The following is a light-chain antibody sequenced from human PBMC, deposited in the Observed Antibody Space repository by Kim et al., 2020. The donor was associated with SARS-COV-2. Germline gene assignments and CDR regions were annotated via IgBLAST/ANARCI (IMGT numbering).Light chain of an antibody. CDR3: QVWDSSSDHRVV. CDR1: GIGSKS. J-gene: IGLJ2*01. Sequence: PGKTARVSWGGNGIGSKSVHWYQQGSGQAPVLVIYYDSDRPSGIPERFSGSNSGNTATLTISRVEAGDEADYYCQVWDSSSDHRVVFGGGTQLTVL. CDR2: YDS. V-gene: IGLV3-21*04.